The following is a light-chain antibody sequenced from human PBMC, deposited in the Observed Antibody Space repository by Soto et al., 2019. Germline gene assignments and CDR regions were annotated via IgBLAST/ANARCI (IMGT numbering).Light chain of an antibody. CDR1: QTISTW. Sequence: DIQMTQSPSTLSASVGDRVTITCRASQTISTWLAWYQQKPGKAPNLLIYKASTLESGVPARISGSGSGTEFTLTISSLQPDDFATYYCQQYNSLPWTFGQGTKVEIK. CDR3: QQYNSLPWT. J-gene: IGKJ1*01. CDR2: KAS. V-gene: IGKV1-5*03.